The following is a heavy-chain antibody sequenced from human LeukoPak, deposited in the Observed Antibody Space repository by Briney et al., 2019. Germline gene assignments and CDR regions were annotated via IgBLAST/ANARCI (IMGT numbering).Heavy chain of an antibody. CDR2: ISAYNGNT. CDR1: GYTFTSYG. CDR3: ARESSSGWPGSKQIDY. D-gene: IGHD6-19*01. V-gene: IGHV1-18*01. Sequence: ASVKVSCKASGYTFTSYGISWVRQAPGQGLEWMGWISAYNGNTNYAQKLQGRVTMTTDTSTSTAYMELRSLRSDDTAVYYCARESSSGWPGSKQIDYWGQGTLVTVSS. J-gene: IGHJ4*02.